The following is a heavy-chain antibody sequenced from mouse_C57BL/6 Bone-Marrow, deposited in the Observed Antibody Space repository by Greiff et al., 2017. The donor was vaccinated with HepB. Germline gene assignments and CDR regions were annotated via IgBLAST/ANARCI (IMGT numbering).Heavy chain of an antibody. Sequence: VKLMESGAELARPGASVKLSCKASGYTFTSYGISWVKQRTGQGLEWIGEIYPRSGNTYYNEKFKGKATLTADKSSSTAYMELRSLTSEDSAVYFCARSGTTVVATNFDYWGQGTTLTVSS. D-gene: IGHD1-1*01. J-gene: IGHJ2*01. V-gene: IGHV1-81*01. CDR3: ARSGTTVVATNFDY. CDR2: IYPRSGNT. CDR1: GYTFTSYG.